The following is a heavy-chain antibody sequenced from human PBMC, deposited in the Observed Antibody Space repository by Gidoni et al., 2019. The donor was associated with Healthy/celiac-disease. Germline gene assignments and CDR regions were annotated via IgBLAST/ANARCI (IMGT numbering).Heavy chain of an antibody. CDR2: INHSGST. D-gene: IGHD3-3*01. J-gene: IGHJ3*02. V-gene: IGHV4-34*01. CDR3: ARGGGPPWRGYDFWSGYYTRGAFDI. CDR1: GGAFSGYY. Sequence: QVQLQQWGAGLLKPSETLSLTCAVYGGAFSGYYWSWIRQPPGQGLEWIGEINHSGSTNYNPSLKSRVTISVDTSKNQFSLKLSSVTAADTAVYYCARGGGPPWRGYDFWSGYYTRGAFDIWGQGTMVTVSS.